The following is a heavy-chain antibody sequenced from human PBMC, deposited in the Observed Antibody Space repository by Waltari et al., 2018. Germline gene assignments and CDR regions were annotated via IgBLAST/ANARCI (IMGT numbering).Heavy chain of an antibody. CDR1: GGSISRTSYY. CDR2: MSYGVST. J-gene: IGHJ4*02. V-gene: IGHV4-39*01. CDR3: ARPCCVGGGALLSLYY. D-gene: IGHD2-21*01. Sequence: QLQLQESGPGLVRPSETLSLTCTVSGGSISRTSYYLGWIRQPPGKGLEWIGSMSYGVSTYDIPALKWRVTISVYTSKSQFSLKLSSVTAADTAVYYCARPCCVGGGALLSLYYWGQGSLVTVSS.